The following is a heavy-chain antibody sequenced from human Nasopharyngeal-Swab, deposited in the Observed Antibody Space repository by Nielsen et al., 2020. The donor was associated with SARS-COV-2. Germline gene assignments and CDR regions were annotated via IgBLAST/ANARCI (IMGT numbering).Heavy chain of an antibody. CDR1: RFTFSSYG. J-gene: IGHJ4*02. V-gene: IGHV3-33*01. CDR2: IWYDGSNK. CDR3: ARDRTVTTTVYFDY. Sequence: GGSLRLSCAASRFTFSSYGMHWVRQAPGKGLEWVAVIWYDGSNKYYADSVKGRFTISRDNSKNTLYLQMNSLRAEDTAVYYCARDRTVTTTVYFDYWGQGTLVTVSS. D-gene: IGHD4-17*01.